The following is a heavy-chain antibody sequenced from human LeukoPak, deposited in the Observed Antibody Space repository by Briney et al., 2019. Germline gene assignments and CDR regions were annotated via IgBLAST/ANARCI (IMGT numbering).Heavy chain of an antibody. Sequence: GGSLRLSCAASGFTFSSYAITWVRQAPGKGLEWVSAVSSNGAKTYYADSVKGRFTISRDNYKNMVFLQMNSLRAEDTAVYYCGKEKQRVITPGLDYWGQGTLVTVSS. J-gene: IGHJ4*02. CDR1: GFTFSSYA. D-gene: IGHD4-23*01. V-gene: IGHV3-23*01. CDR2: VSSNGAKT. CDR3: GKEKQRVITPGLDY.